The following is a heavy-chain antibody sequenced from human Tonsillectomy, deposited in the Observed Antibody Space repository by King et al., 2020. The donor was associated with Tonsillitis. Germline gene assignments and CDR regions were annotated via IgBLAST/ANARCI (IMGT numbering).Heavy chain of an antibody. Sequence: VQLVESGGGLVQPGRSLRLSCTASGFTFGDYAMNWFRQAPGKGLVWVGFIRIKAYGGTPEYASSVRGRFTISRDDSKSVAYLQMTSLKPEDTAVYYCTRGIFIDYGDYFDYWGQGTLVTVSS. J-gene: IGHJ4*02. V-gene: IGHV3-49*03. CDR1: GFTFGDYA. CDR2: IRIKAYGGTP. CDR3: TRGIFIDYGDYFDY. D-gene: IGHD4-17*01.